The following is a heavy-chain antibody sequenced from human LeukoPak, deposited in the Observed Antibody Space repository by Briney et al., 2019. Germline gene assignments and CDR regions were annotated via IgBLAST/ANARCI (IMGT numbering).Heavy chain of an antibody. D-gene: IGHD3-10*01. CDR1: GGSISNGGYY. CDR3: ARCPLVRGVILPWFDP. CDR2: IYYSGST. J-gene: IGHJ5*02. Sequence: SQTLSLTCTVSGGSISNGGYYWSWIRQHPGKGLEWIGYIYYSGSTYYNPSLKSRVSISVDTSKNQFSLKLSSVTAADTAVYYCARCPLVRGVILPWFDPWGQGTLVTVSS. V-gene: IGHV4-31*03.